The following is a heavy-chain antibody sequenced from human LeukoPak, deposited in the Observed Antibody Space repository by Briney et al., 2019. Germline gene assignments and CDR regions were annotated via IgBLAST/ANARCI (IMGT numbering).Heavy chain of an antibody. CDR2: IIPIFGTA. CDR3: ARSIAAAGKDWFDP. Sequence: ASAKVSCKASGGTFSSYATSWVRQAPGQGLEWMGGIIPIFGTANYAQKFQGRVTITADGSTSTAYMELSSLRSEDTAVYYCARSIAAAGKDWFDPWGQGTLVTVSS. J-gene: IGHJ5*02. CDR1: GGTFSSYA. V-gene: IGHV1-69*01. D-gene: IGHD6-13*01.